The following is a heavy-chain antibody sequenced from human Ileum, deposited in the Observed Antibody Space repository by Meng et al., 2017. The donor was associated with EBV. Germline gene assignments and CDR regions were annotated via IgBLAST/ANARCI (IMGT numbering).Heavy chain of an antibody. V-gene: IGHV4-31*03. CDR2: IHSSGST. J-gene: IGHJ5*02. CDR1: GGSISSGGYY. Sequence: SGPRLLKPSQPLSPTCTVAGGSISSGGYYWSWIRQHPGKGLEWIGYIHSSGSTYYNPSLRSRLTISVDTSKNQFSLKLSSVTAADTAVYYCARASYGSGSPLGESWFDPWGQGTLVTVSS. CDR3: ARASYGSGSPLGESWFDP. D-gene: IGHD3-10*01.